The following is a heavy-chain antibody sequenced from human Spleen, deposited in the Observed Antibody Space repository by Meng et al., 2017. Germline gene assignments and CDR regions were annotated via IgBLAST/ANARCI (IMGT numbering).Heavy chain of an antibody. Sequence: VQVVEVGGGLVKPGGSLSLSCAALGFPFSTYSMNWVRQAPGKGLEWVSSIYSSSTYIYYADSVKGRFTISRDNPKNSLYLHMNSLRADDTAVYYCARDYGGNSGGYWGQGTLVTVSS. V-gene: IGHV3-21*01. CDR2: IYSSSTYI. CDR3: ARDYGGNSGGY. CDR1: GFPFSTYS. J-gene: IGHJ4*02. D-gene: IGHD4-23*01.